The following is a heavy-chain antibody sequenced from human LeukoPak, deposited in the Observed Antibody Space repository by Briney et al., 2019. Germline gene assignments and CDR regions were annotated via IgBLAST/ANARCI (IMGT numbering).Heavy chain of an antibody. CDR3: TRDVGGRVFDY. CDR2: IWYDGSNK. V-gene: IGHV3-33*01. J-gene: IGHJ4*02. D-gene: IGHD3-3*01. CDR1: GFTFSSYG. Sequence: GRSLRLSCAASGFTFSSYGMHWVRQAPGKGLEWVAVIWYDGSNKYYADSVKGRFTISRGNSKNTLYLQMNSLRAEDTAVYYCTRDVGGRVFDYWGQGTLVTVSS.